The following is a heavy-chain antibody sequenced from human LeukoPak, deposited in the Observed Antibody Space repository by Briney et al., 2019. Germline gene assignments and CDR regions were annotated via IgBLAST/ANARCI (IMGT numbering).Heavy chain of an antibody. Sequence: GGSLRLSCAASGFTFSSYSMNWVRQAPGKGLEWVSSISSSSSYIYYADSVKGRFTISRDNAKNSLYLQMNSLRAEDTAVYYCARGVAARPMWFDPWGQGTLVTVSS. CDR3: ARGVAARPMWFDP. V-gene: IGHV3-21*01. J-gene: IGHJ5*02. D-gene: IGHD6-6*01. CDR1: GFTFSSYS. CDR2: ISSSSSYI.